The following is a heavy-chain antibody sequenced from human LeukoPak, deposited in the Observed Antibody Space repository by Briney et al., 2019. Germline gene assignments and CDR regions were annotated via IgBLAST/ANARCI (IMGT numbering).Heavy chain of an antibody. CDR1: GYTFTGYY. Sequence: GASVKVSCKASGYTFTGYYMHWVRQAPGQGLEWMGWITPNSGGTNYAQKFQGRVTMTRDTSISTAYMELSRLRSDDTAVYYCAGGGLLWFGDPTQIFDYWGQGTLVTVSS. V-gene: IGHV1-2*02. CDR3: AGGGLLWFGDPTQIFDY. CDR2: ITPNSGGT. J-gene: IGHJ4*02. D-gene: IGHD3-10*01.